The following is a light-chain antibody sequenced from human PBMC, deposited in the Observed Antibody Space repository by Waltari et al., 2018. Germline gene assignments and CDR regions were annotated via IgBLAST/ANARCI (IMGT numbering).Light chain of an antibody. V-gene: IGLV2-14*01. CDR3: KSYTTKNTWV. J-gene: IGLJ3*02. CDR2: EVS. Sequence: QSALTQPASVSGSPGQSITISCTGTSNDVGGYSYVSWYQQHPGKAPTLMIFEVSMRPSGVSNRFSGSKSDNTASLTISGLQAEDEADYFCKSYTTKNTWVFGGGTKLTVL. CDR1: SNDVGGYSY.